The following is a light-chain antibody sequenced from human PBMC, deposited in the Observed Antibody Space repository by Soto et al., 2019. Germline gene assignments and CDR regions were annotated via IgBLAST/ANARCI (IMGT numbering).Light chain of an antibody. CDR1: QSVRSNY. J-gene: IGKJ4*01. V-gene: IGKV3-20*01. Sequence: EIVLTQSPGTLSLSPGERATLSCRASQSVRSNYLAWYQQKPGQAPRFLIYDASTRATGIPDRFSGSGSGTDVTLTISRLEPEDFGVYYCQQYGSSPLPFGGRTKVEIK. CDR3: QQYGSSPLP. CDR2: DAS.